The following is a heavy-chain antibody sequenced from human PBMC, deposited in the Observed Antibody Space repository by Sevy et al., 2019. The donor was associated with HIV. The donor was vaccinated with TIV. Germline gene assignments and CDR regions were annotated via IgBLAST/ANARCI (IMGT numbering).Heavy chain of an antibody. J-gene: IGHJ4*02. D-gene: IGHD2-8*01. V-gene: IGHV3-23*01. Sequence: GGSLRLSCAASGFTFSKYSMSWVRKPPGKGLEWVSTLSFGCGELNYADSVKGRFTISRDNSKSSVYLQMNNLRPEDTAVYYCAREGCTKPHDYWGQGTLVTVSS. CDR3: AREGCTKPHDY. CDR1: GFTFSKYS. CDR2: LSFGCGEL.